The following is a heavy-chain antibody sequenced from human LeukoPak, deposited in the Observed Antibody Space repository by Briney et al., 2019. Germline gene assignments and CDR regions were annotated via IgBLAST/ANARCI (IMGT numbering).Heavy chain of an antibody. CDR3: ARALGYCSGGSCYQPDY. CDR2: IYTGGST. V-gene: IGHV4-61*02. Sequence: SETLSLTCTVSGGSISSGSYYWSWIRQPAGKGLEWIGRIYTGGSTNYNPSLGSRVTISIDTSKNQFSLKLSSVTAADTAVYYCARALGYCSGGSCYQPDYWGQGTLVTVSS. J-gene: IGHJ4*02. D-gene: IGHD2-15*01. CDR1: GGSISSGSYY.